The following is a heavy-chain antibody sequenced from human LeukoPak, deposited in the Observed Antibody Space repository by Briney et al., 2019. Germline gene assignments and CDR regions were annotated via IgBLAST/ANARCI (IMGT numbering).Heavy chain of an antibody. V-gene: IGHV4-34*01. CDR1: GGSFSGYY. Sequence: SETLSLTCAVSGGSFSGYYWSWIRQPPGKGLEWIGEINDSGSNNYYPAPKRRRTISVSTSNNQLSHMLIYVPAAEPADYYCAGARWNWFDPWGQGTLVTVSS. D-gene: IGHD2-15*01. CDR3: AGARWNWFDP. J-gene: IGHJ5*02. CDR2: INDSGSN.